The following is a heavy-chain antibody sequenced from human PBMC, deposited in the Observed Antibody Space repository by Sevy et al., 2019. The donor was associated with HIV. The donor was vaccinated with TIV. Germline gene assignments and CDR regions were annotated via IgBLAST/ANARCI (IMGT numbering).Heavy chain of an antibody. CDR2: ISSSSSYI. CDR3: ARARVEVVVAALAEYYYYYMDV. J-gene: IGHJ6*03. V-gene: IGHV3-21*01. D-gene: IGHD2-15*01. CDR1: GFTFSSYS. Sequence: GGSLRLSCAASGFTFSSYSMNWVRQAPGKGLEWVSSISSSSSYIYYADSVKGRFTISRDNAKNSLYLQMNSLRAEDTAVYYCARARVEVVVAALAEYYYYYMDVWGKGTTVTVSS.